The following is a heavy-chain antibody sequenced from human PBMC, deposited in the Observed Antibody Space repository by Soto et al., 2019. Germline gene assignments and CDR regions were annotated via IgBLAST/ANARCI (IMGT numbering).Heavy chain of an antibody. CDR1: GFTFSSYA. J-gene: IGHJ6*02. V-gene: IGHV3-48*03. Sequence: EVQLVESGGGLVQPGGSLRLSCAASGFTFSSYAMNWVRQAPGKGLEWVSYISSSGSSIYYADSVKGRFTISRDNAKNSLFLQMNSLRAEDTAVYYCARDRYGMDVWGQGTTVTVSS. CDR2: ISSSGSSI. CDR3: ARDRYGMDV.